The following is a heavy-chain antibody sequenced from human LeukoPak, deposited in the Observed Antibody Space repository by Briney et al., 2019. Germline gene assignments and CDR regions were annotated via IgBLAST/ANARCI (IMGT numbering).Heavy chain of an antibody. V-gene: IGHV3-74*01. CDR3: ASDYGDYQVV. J-gene: IGHJ4*02. Sequence: GGSLRLSCGASGFTFSSYWMHWVRQIPGKGLVWVSRINSDGTSTSYADSAKGRFAISRDNANNTLSLQMTGLRVEDTAVFYCASDYGDYQVVWGQGTLVTVSS. CDR2: INSDGTST. CDR1: GFTFSSYW. D-gene: IGHD4-17*01.